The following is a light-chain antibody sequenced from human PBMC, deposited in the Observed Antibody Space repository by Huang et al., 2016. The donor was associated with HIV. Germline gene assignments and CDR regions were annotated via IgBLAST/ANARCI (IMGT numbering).Light chain of an antibody. CDR3: QQYNNWPPYT. J-gene: IGKJ2*01. Sequence: EIVMTQSPATLSMSPGERAILSCRASQSVSSNLAWYQLKPGQAPRLLIYGASPRATGIPARFSGSGSGTEFSLTISSLQSEDFAIYYCQQYNNWPPYTFGQGTKLEIK. CDR2: GAS. CDR1: QSVSSN. V-gene: IGKV3-15*01.